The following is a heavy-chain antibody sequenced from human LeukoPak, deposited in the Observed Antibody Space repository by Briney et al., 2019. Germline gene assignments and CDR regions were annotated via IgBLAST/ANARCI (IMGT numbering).Heavy chain of an antibody. V-gene: IGHV1-46*01. CDR1: GYTFTSYY. D-gene: IGHD2-15*01. Sequence: ASVKVSCKASGYTFTSYYMHWVRQAPGQGLEWMGIINPSGGSTSYAQKFQGRVTMTRDTSTSTVYMELSSLRSEDTAVYYCAQQVGYCSSGSCYFTYWGQGTLVTVSS. J-gene: IGHJ1*01. CDR2: INPSGGST. CDR3: AQQVGYCSSGSCYFTY.